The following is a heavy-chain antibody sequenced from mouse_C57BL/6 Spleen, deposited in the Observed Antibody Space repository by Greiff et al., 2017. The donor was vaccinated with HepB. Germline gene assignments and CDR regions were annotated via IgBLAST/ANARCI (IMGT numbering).Heavy chain of an antibody. CDR1: GYTFTDYY. J-gene: IGHJ3*01. CDR2: IYPGSGNT. D-gene: IGHD2-3*01. Sequence: QVQLQQSGAELVRPGASVKLSCKASGYTFTDYYINWVKQRPGQGLEWIARIYPGSGNTYYNEKFKGKATLTAEKSSSTAYMQLSSLTSEDSAVYFCARSGDDGYSFAYWGQGTLVTVSA. CDR3: ARSGDDGYSFAY. V-gene: IGHV1-76*01.